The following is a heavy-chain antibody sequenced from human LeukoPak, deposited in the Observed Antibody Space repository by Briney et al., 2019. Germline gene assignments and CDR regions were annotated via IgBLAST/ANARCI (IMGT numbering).Heavy chain of an antibody. J-gene: IGHJ6*03. CDR3: ASGGVVVPAATPYYYYYYMDV. CDR2: IIPIFGTA. V-gene: IGHV1-69*01. D-gene: IGHD2-2*01. CDR1: GGTFSSYA. Sequence: ASVKVSCKASGGTFSSYAISWVRQAPGQGLEWMGGIIPIFGTANYAQKFQGRVTITADESTSTAYMELSSLRSEDTAVYYCASGGVVVPAATPYYYYYYMDVWGKGTTVTVSS.